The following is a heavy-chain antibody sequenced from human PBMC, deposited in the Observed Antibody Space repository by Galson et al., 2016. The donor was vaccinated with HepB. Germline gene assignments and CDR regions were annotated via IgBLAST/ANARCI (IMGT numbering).Heavy chain of an antibody. CDR3: AADKDYTTQNYFDY. CDR2: IVVGSGNT. Sequence: SVKVSCKASGFTFTSSAVQWVRQARGQRLEWIGWIVVGSGNTNYAQKVQERVTFTRDMSNSTAYMELSSLRSEDTAVYYCAADKDYTTQNYFDYWGQGTLVAVSS. J-gene: IGHJ4*02. D-gene: IGHD4-11*01. CDR1: GFTFTSSA. V-gene: IGHV1-58*01.